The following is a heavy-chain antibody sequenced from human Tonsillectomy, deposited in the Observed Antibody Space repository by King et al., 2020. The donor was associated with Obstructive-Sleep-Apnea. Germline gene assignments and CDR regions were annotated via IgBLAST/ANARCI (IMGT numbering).Heavy chain of an antibody. Sequence: LQLQESGPGLVKPPETLSLTCTVSGGSISSSRYYWGWIRQPPGQGLEWIGSIYYSGSTYHNPSLRSRVTISVDTSKNQFSLKLSSVTAADTAVYYCARINYYDSRGYSNRADFDYWGQGTLVTVSS. CDR1: GGSISSSRYY. CDR3: ARINYYDSRGYSNRADFDY. J-gene: IGHJ4*02. V-gene: IGHV4-39*07. D-gene: IGHD3-22*01. CDR2: IYYSGST.